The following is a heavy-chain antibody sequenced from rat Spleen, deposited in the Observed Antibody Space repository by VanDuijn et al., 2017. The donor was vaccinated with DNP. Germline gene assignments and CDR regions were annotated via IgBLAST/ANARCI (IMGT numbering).Heavy chain of an antibody. J-gene: IGHJ2*01. V-gene: IGHV5-27*01. CDR3: TTTHYFDGWFPLDY. D-gene: IGHD1-12*02. CDR1: GFIFSNYY. CDR2: LSTGGGNT. Sequence: EVQLVESGGGPVQPGRSLKLSCVASGFIFSNYYMAWVRQAPTKGLELVAYLSTGGGNTYYRDSVKGRFTISRDNAESTLYLQMDSLRSEDTATYYCTTTHYFDGWFPLDYWGQGVMVTVSS.